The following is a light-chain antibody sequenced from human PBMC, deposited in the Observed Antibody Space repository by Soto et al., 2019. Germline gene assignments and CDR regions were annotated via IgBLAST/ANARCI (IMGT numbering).Light chain of an antibody. V-gene: IGKV2-30*01. CDR3: MQGSHSPIT. Sequence: DVVMTQSPLSLPVTLGQPASISCRSGRSLVYSDGDIYLSWFQQGPGQSPRRLIYKVSNRDSGVPDRFSGSGSGTDFTLKISRVEAEDVGVYYCMQGSHSPITFGQGTRLEI. CDR2: KVS. CDR1: RSLVYSDGDIY. J-gene: IGKJ5*01.